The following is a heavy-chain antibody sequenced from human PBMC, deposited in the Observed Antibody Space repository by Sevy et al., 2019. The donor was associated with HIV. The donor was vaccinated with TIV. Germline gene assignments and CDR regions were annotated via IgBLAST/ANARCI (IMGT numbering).Heavy chain of an antibody. V-gene: IGHV3-23*01. CDR2: LSFGCGKI. J-gene: IGHJ4*02. D-gene: IGHD2-8*01. Sequence: GGSLRLSCAASGFTFNIYSMSWVRQTPGKGLEWVATLSFGCGKINHADFVKGRFTMSRDDSKNAVYLQMNNLRVEDTAIYYGAREGCTKPHDYWGQGTLVTVSS. CDR3: AREGCTKPHDY. CDR1: GFTFNIYS.